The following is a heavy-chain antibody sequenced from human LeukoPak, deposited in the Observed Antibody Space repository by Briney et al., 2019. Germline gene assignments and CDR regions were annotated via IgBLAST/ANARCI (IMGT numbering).Heavy chain of an antibody. Sequence: SQTLSFTCTVSGGSISSGDYYWSWIRQPPGKGLEWIGYIYYSGSTYYNPSLKSRVTISVDTSKNQFSLKLSSVTAADTAVYYCARDPGYYDSSGYVDWGQGTLVTVSS. D-gene: IGHD3-22*01. CDR1: GGSISSGDYY. V-gene: IGHV4-30-4*01. CDR2: IYYSGST. CDR3: ARDPGYYDSSGYVD. J-gene: IGHJ4*02.